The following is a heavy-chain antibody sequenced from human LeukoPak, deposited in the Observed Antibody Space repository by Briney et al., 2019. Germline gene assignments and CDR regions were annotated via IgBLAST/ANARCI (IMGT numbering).Heavy chain of an antibody. Sequence: PGGSLRLSCAASGFTFSSYAMHWVRQAPGKGLEWVAVRSYDGTNKYYADSVKGRFTISRDNSKSTLYLQMNSLRAEDTAVYSCAREYCSGGSCYGMDVWGKGTTVTVSS. CDR1: GFTFSSYA. J-gene: IGHJ6*04. V-gene: IGHV3-30*04. D-gene: IGHD2-15*01. CDR2: RSYDGTNK. CDR3: AREYCSGGSCYGMDV.